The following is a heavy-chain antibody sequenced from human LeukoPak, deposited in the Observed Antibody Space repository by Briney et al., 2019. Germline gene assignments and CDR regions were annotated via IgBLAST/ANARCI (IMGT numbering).Heavy chain of an antibody. CDR2: ISSSSSYI. CDR1: GFTFSSYS. Sequence: GGSLRLSCAASGFTFSSYSMNWVRQAPGKGLEWVSSISSSSSYIYYADSVKGRFTISRDNAKNSLYLQMNSLRAEDTAVYYCARDLYSYGYVGDYWGQGTLVTVSS. V-gene: IGHV3-21*01. CDR3: ARDLYSYGYVGDY. D-gene: IGHD5-18*01. J-gene: IGHJ4*02.